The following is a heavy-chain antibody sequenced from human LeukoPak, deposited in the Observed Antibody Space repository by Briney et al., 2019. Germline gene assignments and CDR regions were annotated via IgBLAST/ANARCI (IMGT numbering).Heavy chain of an antibody. V-gene: IGHV3-74*01. J-gene: IGHJ4*02. CDR1: GFNFSSYW. Sequence: PGGSLRLSCGVSGFNFSSYWIHWVRQAPGKGLVWVSLINTDGSATTYGDSAKGRFTVSRDNDKNTLFLDMNSLRVEDTAVYYCARGTAATAGIDYWGKGTLVTVSS. D-gene: IGHD6-13*01. CDR2: INTDGSAT. CDR3: ARGTAATAGIDY.